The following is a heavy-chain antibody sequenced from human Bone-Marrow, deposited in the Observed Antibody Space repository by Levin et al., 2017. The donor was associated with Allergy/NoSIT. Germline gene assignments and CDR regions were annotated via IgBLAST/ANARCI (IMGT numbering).Heavy chain of an antibody. J-gene: IGHJ6*02. V-gene: IGHV1-69*13. CDR2: LIPIFGTP. CDR3: ARGKGSRDGFEVRLFYFYAMDV. D-gene: IGHD2/OR15-2a*01. Sequence: SVKVSCKASGRTFSSHAFNWVRQAPGHGPEWMGGLIPIFGTPNYAQKFRDRLTITADEVTRTVDMELTSLTSEDTAIYYCARGKGSRDGFEVRLFYFYAMDVWGQGTTVVVSS. CDR1: GRTFSSHA.